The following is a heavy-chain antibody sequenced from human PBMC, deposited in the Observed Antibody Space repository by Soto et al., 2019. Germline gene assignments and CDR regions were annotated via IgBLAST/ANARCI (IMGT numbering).Heavy chain of an antibody. CDR2: ISSSSSYI. Sequence: GGSLRLSCAASGFTFSSYSMNWVRQAPGKGLEWVSSISSSSSYIYYADSVKGRFTISRDNAKNSLYLQMNSLRAEDTAVYYCARDVLQSSEGGYWGQGTLVTVSS. CDR3: ARDVLQSSEGGY. D-gene: IGHD6-19*01. V-gene: IGHV3-21*01. J-gene: IGHJ4*02. CDR1: GFTFSSYS.